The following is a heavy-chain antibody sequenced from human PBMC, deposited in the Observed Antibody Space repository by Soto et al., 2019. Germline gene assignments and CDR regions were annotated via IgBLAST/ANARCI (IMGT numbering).Heavy chain of an antibody. Sequence: LRLSCAASGFTFSSYWMSWVRQAPGKGLEWVANIKQDGSEKYYVDSVKGRFTISRDNAKNSLYLQMNSLRAEDTAVYYCAKEGITMVRGVTTYYFDYWGQGTLVTVSS. CDR2: IKQDGSEK. CDR3: AKEGITMVRGVTTYYFDY. V-gene: IGHV3-7*01. D-gene: IGHD3-10*01. J-gene: IGHJ4*02. CDR1: GFTFSSYW.